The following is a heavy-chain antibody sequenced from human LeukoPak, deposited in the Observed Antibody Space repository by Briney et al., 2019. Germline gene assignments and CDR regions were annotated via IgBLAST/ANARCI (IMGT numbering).Heavy chain of an antibody. CDR2: IITHNGNT. CDR3: ARDLDGGGVPPPTFDY. CDR1: GYTITTYG. V-gene: IGHV1-18*01. Sequence: ASVKVSCKASGYTITTYGLSWVRQAPGQGLEWMGRIITHNGNTNYAQKFQDRLTMTTDTSTNTAYLELRSLRSDDTATYYCARDLDGGGVPPPTFDYWGQGTLVTVSS. J-gene: IGHJ4*02. D-gene: IGHD3/OR15-3a*01.